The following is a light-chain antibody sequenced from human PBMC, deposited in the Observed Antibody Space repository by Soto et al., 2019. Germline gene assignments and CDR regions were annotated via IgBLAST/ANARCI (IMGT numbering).Light chain of an antibody. Sequence: DIQMTQSPSSLSASVGDRVTITCRASQSISNYLAWYQQKPGKVPKHLIYAASTLQSGVPSRFSGSGSGTDFTLTISSLQPEDVATYYFQKYNSVPLTFGGGTKVEIK. CDR2: AAS. J-gene: IGKJ4*01. CDR1: QSISNY. V-gene: IGKV1-27*01. CDR3: QKYNSVPLT.